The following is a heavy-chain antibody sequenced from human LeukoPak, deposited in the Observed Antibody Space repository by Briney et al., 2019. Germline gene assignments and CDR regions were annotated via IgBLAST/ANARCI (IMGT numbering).Heavy chain of an antibody. V-gene: IGHV1-18*01. CDR1: RYTLTSYG. J-gene: IGHJ4*02. D-gene: IGHD3-22*01. CDR2: IRVYNGNT. CDR3: ARARGNYDSSGYCFDY. Sequence: ALVKVSCKASRYTLTSYGISWVRPAPGQVVEWMGWIRVYNGNTSYAQKLQGRVTMTSDTSTSTAYMRLRSLRSDDTAVYYCARARGNYDSSGYCFDYWGQGTLVTVSS.